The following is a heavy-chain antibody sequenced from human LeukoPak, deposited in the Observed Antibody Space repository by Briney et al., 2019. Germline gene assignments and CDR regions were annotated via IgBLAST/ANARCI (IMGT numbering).Heavy chain of an antibody. Sequence: PGGSLRLSCAASGFTFSTYAMNWVRQAPGRGREWVSSISSSSSYIYYAVSVKGRFTIYRDNAKNSLYLQMNSLRAEDTAVYYCARVPGYYYYMDVWRKGTTVSVSS. J-gene: IGHJ6*03. CDR1: GFTFSTYA. CDR3: ARVPGYYYYMDV. CDR2: ISSSSSYI. V-gene: IGHV3-21*01.